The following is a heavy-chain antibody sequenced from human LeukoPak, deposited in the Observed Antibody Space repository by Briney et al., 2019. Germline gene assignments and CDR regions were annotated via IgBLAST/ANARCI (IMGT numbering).Heavy chain of an antibody. CDR2: IYYSGST. D-gene: IGHD3-22*01. J-gene: IGHJ4*02. V-gene: IGHV4-59*08. CDR1: GGSISSYY. CDR3: ASSGGDTYYYDSSGYEFDY. Sequence: SETLSLTCTVSGGSISSYYWSWIRQPPGKGLEWIGYIYYSGSTNYNPSLKSRVTISVDTSKDQFSLKLSSVTAADTAVYCCASSGGDTYYYDSSGYEFDYWGQGTLVTVSS.